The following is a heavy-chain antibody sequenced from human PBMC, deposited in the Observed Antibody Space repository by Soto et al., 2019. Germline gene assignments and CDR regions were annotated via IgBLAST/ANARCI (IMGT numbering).Heavy chain of an antibody. V-gene: IGHV1-18*01. CDR1: GYTFTSYG. CDR2: ISTSKGDT. CDR3: ATRSPAFDF. Sequence: QVQMVQSGPEVKKPGASVKVSCKTSGYTFTSYGVAWVRQAPGQGLEWMGWISTSKGDTTYAQKFQGRVTMTTDTSTSTAYRELRSLRSDDTAVYYCATRSPAFDFWGQGTLVTVSS. J-gene: IGHJ4*02.